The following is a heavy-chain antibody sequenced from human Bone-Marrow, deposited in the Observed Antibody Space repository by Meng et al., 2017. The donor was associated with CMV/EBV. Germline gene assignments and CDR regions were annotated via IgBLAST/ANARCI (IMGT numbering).Heavy chain of an antibody. J-gene: IGHJ5*02. CDR2: INPSGGST. Sequence: ASVKVSCKASGYVFTGYYMHWVRQAPGQGLEWMGIINPSGGSTSYAQKFQGRVTMTRDTSTSTVYMELSSLRSEDTAVYYCARGWGSSGRRNWFDPWGQGTLVTVSS. CDR1: GYVFTGYY. V-gene: IGHV1-46*01. D-gene: IGHD6-19*01. CDR3: ARGWGSSGRRNWFDP.